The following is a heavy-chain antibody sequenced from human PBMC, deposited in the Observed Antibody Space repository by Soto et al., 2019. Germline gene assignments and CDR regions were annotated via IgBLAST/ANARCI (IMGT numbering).Heavy chain of an antibody. CDR1: GGSINSYY. CDR2: IYHSGST. Sequence: PSETLSLTCTVSGGSINSYYWSWIRQPPGKGLEWIGYIYHSGSTYYNPSLKSRVTISVDRSKNQFSLKLSSVTAADTAVYYCARVPDVWGQGTTVTVSS. CDR3: ARVPDV. V-gene: IGHV4-59*12. J-gene: IGHJ6*02.